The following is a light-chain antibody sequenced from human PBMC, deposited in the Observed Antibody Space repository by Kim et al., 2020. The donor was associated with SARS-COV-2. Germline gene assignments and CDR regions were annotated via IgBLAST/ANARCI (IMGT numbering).Light chain of an antibody. J-gene: IGKJ1*01. CDR2: GTS. CDR3: QLYGSPGA. Sequence: EAALTQSPVTLSLSPGERATLSCRASQSVRSGYLAWYQQKPGQAPRLLIYGTSNRATGIPDRFSGSGSGTDLTLTISRLEPEDSAVYYYQLYGSPGAFGQGTKVDIK. V-gene: IGKV3-20*01. CDR1: QSVRSGY.